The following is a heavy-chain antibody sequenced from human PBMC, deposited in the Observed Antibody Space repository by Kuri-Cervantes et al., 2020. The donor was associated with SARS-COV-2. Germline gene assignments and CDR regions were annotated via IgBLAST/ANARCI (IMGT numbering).Heavy chain of an antibody. CDR3: AGASFGLVGACDY. Sequence: SETLSLTCTVSGASITHHYWSWMRQPPGKGLEWIGYVHNSGSTSFSPSLRSRVTMSIDTSMCQFSLKLYSVTAADTAIYYCAGASFGLVGACDYWGHGTLVTVSS. J-gene: IGHJ4*01. D-gene: IGHD2-8*02. V-gene: IGHV4-59*11. CDR1: GASITHHY. CDR2: VHNSGST.